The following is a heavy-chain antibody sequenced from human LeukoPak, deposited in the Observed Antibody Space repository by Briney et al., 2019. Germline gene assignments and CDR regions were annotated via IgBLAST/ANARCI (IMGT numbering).Heavy chain of an antibody. J-gene: IGHJ6*03. D-gene: IGHD3-3*01. Sequence: ASVKVSCKASGYTFASYDINWVRQATGQGLEWMGWMNPNSGNTDYAQKFQGRVTMTRNTSISTAYMELSSLRSEDTAVYYCARGRITTYYMDVWGKGTTVTVSS. CDR3: ARGRITTYYMDV. CDR1: GYTFASYD. CDR2: MNPNSGNT. V-gene: IGHV1-8*01.